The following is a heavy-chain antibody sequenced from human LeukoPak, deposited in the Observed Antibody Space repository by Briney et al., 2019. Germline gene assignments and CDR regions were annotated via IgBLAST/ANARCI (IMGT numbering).Heavy chain of an antibody. V-gene: IGHV3-30-3*01. CDR3: ARRRIVGSIDDAFDI. CDR1: GFTFSSYA. D-gene: IGHD1-26*01. Sequence: GGSLRLSCAASGFTFSSYAMHWVRQAPGKGLEWAAVISSDGNTQYYADSVEGRFTISRDNSNNTLYLQMNSLRADDTVIYYCARRRIVGSIDDAFDIWGQGTMVTLSS. J-gene: IGHJ3*02. CDR2: ISSDGNTQ.